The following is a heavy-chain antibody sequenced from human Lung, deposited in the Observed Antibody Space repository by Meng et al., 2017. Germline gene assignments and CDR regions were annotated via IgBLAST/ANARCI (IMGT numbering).Heavy chain of an antibody. CDR1: GGSFSDYY. V-gene: IGHV4-34*01. J-gene: IGHJ4*02. Sequence: QGQLQQWVAGLLKPSDTLSLTCVVSGGSFSDYYWSWIRQPPGKGLEWIGEINHSGSTNYNPSLESRATISVDTSQNNLSLKLSSVTAADSAVYYCARGPTTMAHDFDYWGQGTLVTVSS. D-gene: IGHD4-11*01. CDR3: ARGPTTMAHDFDY. CDR2: INHSGST.